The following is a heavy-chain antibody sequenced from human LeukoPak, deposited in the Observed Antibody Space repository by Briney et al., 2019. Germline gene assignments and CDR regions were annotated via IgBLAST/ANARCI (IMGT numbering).Heavy chain of an antibody. CDR2: TYYRSKWYS. Sequence: SQTLSLTCAISGDSVSRNTAGWNWIRQSPSRGLEWLGRTYYRSKWYSDFAPSVRNRITINPDTSKNQFSLKLSSVTAADTAVYYCARHGCGGDCYPNYYYYYMDVWGKGTTVTISS. J-gene: IGHJ6*03. D-gene: IGHD2-21*02. CDR1: GDSVSRNTAG. CDR3: ARHGCGGDCYPNYYYYYMDV. V-gene: IGHV6-1*01.